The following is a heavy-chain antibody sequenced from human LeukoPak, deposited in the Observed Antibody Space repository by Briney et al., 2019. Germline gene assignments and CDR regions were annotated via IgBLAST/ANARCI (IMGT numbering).Heavy chain of an antibody. J-gene: IGHJ5*02. CDR2: INWNGGST. D-gene: IGHD3-22*01. CDR1: GFTFDDYG. Sequence: PGGSLRLSCAASGFTFDDYGMSWVRRAPGKGLEWVSGINWNGGSTGYADSVKGRFTISRDNAKNSLYLQMNSLRAEDTALYYCARDRGSGYYYNWFDPWGQGTLVTVSS. V-gene: IGHV3-20*04. CDR3: ARDRGSGYYYNWFDP.